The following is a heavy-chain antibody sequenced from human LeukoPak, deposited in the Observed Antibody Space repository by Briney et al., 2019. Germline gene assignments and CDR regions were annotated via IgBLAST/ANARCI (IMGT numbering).Heavy chain of an antibody. Sequence: SETLSLTCAVYGGSFSGYYWSWIRQPPGKGLEWIGEINHSGGTNYNPSLKSRVTISVDTSKNQFSLKLSSVTAADTAVYYCARHPWYAQFTSWGQGTLVTVSS. CDR3: ARHPWYAQFTS. J-gene: IGHJ5*02. CDR2: INHSGGT. V-gene: IGHV4-34*01. CDR1: GGSFSGYY. D-gene: IGHD2-8*01.